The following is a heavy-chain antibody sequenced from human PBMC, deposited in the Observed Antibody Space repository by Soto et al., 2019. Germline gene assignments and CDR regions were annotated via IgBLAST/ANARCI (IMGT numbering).Heavy chain of an antibody. J-gene: IGHJ2*01. Sequence: QVQVVQSGAEVKKPGASVKVACKASGYSFDTFGMSWVRQAPGQGLEWMGWISIEKGDTNSAQKFQDSVTMTTDTATSTAYMELRSLTSDDTAVYYCARWYCSVGSCFTCWHFDRWGRGTLVTVSS. V-gene: IGHV1-18*01. CDR2: ISIEKGDT. CDR1: GYSFDTFG. CDR3: ARWYCSVGSCFTCWHFDR. D-gene: IGHD2-15*01.